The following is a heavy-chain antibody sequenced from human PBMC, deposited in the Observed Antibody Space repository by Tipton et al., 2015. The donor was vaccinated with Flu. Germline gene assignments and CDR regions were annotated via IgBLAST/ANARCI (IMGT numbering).Heavy chain of an antibody. CDR3: ARLGNRFHLPHGSAFDL. CDR2: IYPGDSDT. J-gene: IGHJ3*01. D-gene: IGHD1-14*01. V-gene: IGHV5-51*01. Sequence: QLVQSGGEVKKPGESLKISCESVGYKFASYWIGWVRQMPGKGLEWMGIIYPGDSDTRYSPSFQGQVTISTENSINTAYLQWSSLRASDTAIYYCARLGNRFHLPHGSAFDLWGQGTMVTVSA. CDR1: GYKFASYW.